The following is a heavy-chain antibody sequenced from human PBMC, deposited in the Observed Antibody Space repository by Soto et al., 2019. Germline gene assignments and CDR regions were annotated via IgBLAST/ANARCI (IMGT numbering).Heavy chain of an antibody. J-gene: IGHJ4*02. Sequence: QVHLVESGGGLVKPGGSLRLSCAASGFTFSAYYMSWIRQAPGKGLEWLSYISNSGDIVYYADSVKGRFTISRDNAKNSLYLQINIPTAEDTAVYYCARGGSYGWGFDYWGQGTLVTVSS. CDR1: GFTFSAYY. CDR2: ISNSGDIV. V-gene: IGHV3-11*01. CDR3: ARGGSYGWGFDY. D-gene: IGHD1-26*01.